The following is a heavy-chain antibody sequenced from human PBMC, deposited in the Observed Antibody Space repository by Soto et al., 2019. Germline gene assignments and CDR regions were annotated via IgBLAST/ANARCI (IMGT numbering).Heavy chain of an antibody. CDR2: INGDGSST. V-gene: IGHV3-74*01. D-gene: IGHD1-7*01. Sequence: EVQLVESGGGLVQPGGSLRLSCVASGFTFSNYWIHWVRQAPGKGLVSVSRINGDGSSTNYADSVKGQFTISRDNAKNTVYLQMNRLRVEDTAVYYCARGARNYYYFDCWGQGTLVTVSS. CDR1: GFTFSNYW. CDR3: ARGARNYYYFDC. J-gene: IGHJ4*02.